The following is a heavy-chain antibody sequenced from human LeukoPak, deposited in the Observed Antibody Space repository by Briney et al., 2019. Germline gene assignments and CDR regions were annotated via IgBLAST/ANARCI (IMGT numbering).Heavy chain of an antibody. CDR1: GFPLSNARMG. CDR2: IFSNNEK. J-gene: IGHJ4*02. D-gene: IGHD5-18*01. Sequence: SGPTLVKPAETLTLTCTVAGFPLSNARMGVSWIRQPPGKALEWLAQIFSNNEKSYSTSLKPRLTISNDPSKSQVVLTMTNMDPVDTATYYCARIQDRYSFGFYDYWGQGTLVTVSS. V-gene: IGHV2-26*01. CDR3: ARIQDRYSFGFYDY.